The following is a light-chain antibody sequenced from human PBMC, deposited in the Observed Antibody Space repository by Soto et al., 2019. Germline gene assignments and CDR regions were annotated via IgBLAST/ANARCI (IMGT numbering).Light chain of an antibody. CDR3: NQYHSSFT. V-gene: IGKV3-20*01. J-gene: IGKJ4*01. CDR1: QSVSSSS. CDR2: GAS. Sequence: EIVLTQSPGTLSLSPGEGATLSCRASQSVSSSSLTWYQQKRGQAPRLLIYGASTRATGIPDRFSGSGSGKDFTLTISRLEPEDLSVYYCNQYHSSFTFGGGTKVEIK.